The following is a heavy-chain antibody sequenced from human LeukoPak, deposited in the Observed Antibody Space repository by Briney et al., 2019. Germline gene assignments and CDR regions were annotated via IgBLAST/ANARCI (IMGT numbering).Heavy chain of an antibody. J-gene: IGHJ4*02. CDR2: IKEDGSEK. Sequence: GGSLRLSCAASGFTFSRYWMSWVRQAPGKGLECVANIKEDGSEKYYVDSVKGRFTISRDNAKNSLYLQMISLSAEDTAVYYCARNRFRLDYWGQGTLVTVSS. CDR1: GFTFSRYW. D-gene: IGHD3-16*02. V-gene: IGHV3-7*05. CDR3: ARNRFRLDY.